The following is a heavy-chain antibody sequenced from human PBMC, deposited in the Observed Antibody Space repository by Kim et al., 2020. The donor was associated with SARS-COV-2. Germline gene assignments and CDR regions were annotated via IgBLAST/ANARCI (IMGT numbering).Heavy chain of an antibody. D-gene: IGHD2-15*01. CDR1: GGTFSSYA. V-gene: IGHV1-69*13. Sequence: SVKVSCKASGGTFSSYAISWVRQAPGQGLEWMGGIIPIFGTANYAQKFQGRVTITADESTSTAYMELSSLRSEDTAVYYCARVIRYCSGGSCYSGFDYWGQGTLVTVSS. CDR3: ARVIRYCSGGSCYSGFDY. J-gene: IGHJ4*02. CDR2: IIPIFGTA.